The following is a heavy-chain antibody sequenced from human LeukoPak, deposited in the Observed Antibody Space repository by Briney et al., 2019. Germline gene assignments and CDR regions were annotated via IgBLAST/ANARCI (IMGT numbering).Heavy chain of an antibody. Sequence: HPGGSLRLSCAASGFTFSNYWMHWVRQAPGKGLVWVSRINSDGINTSYADSVKGRFTISRDNSKNTLYLHMNSLRAEDTAIYYCVRDNYSYRLDVWGQGTLVTVSS. CDR3: VRDNYSYRLDV. D-gene: IGHD2-21*01. CDR1: GFTFSNYW. CDR2: INSDGINT. J-gene: IGHJ4*02. V-gene: IGHV3-74*01.